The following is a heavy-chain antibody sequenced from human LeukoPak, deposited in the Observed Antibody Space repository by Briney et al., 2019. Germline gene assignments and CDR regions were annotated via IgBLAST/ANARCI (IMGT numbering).Heavy chain of an antibody. CDR2: IKQDGSEK. D-gene: IGHD6-19*01. CDR1: GFTFSSYW. V-gene: IGHV3-7*01. CDR3: ARAVAGFYYYYYYMDA. Sequence: PGGSLRLSCATTGFTFSSYWMSWVRKAPGKELEWVANIKQDGSEKYYVDSVKGRFTISRDNAKNSLYLQMNSLRAEDTAVYYCARAVAGFYYYYYYMDAWGKGTTVTISS. J-gene: IGHJ6*03.